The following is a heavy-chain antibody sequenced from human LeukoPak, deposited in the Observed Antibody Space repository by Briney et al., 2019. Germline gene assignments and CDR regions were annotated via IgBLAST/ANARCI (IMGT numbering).Heavy chain of an antibody. J-gene: IGHJ3*02. CDR3: AKDGPEGKRVFDI. V-gene: IGHV3-74*01. D-gene: IGHD3/OR15-3a*01. CDR1: GFTFSNFW. CDR2: INRDGSST. Sequence: GGSLRLSCAASGFTFSNFWMHWVRQTPGKGLVWVSRINRDGSSTNYVDSVKGRFTISRDNAKNTLYLQMNSLRDEDTAVYYCAKDGPEGKRVFDIWDQGTMVTVSS.